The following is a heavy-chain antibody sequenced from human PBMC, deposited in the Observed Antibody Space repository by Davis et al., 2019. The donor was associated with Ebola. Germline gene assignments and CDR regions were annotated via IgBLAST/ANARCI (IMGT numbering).Heavy chain of an antibody. Sequence: AASVKVSCKASGYTFTNYGSNWVRQARGQGLEWMGWISVYNGNTEYTQKFQGRVTMTTDTSTSTTYMELRSLRSDDTAVYYCARDAEVGKNAFDIWGQMTMVTVSS. CDR3: ARDAEVGKNAFDI. J-gene: IGHJ3*02. CDR1: GYTFTNYG. V-gene: IGHV1-18*01. CDR2: ISVYNGNT. D-gene: IGHD1-26*01.